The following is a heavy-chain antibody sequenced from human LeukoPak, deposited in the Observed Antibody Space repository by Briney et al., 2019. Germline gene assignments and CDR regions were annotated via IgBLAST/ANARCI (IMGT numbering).Heavy chain of an antibody. CDR1: GFTFDDYA. Sequence: PGRSLRLSCAASGFTFDDYAMHWVRHAPGKGLEWVSGISWNSGSIGYADSVKGRFTISRDNAKNSLYLQMNSLRAEDTALYYCAKDQGALWFGELYGAFDIWGQGTMVTVSS. V-gene: IGHV3-9*01. CDR2: ISWNSGSI. J-gene: IGHJ3*02. CDR3: AKDQGALWFGELYGAFDI. D-gene: IGHD3-10*01.